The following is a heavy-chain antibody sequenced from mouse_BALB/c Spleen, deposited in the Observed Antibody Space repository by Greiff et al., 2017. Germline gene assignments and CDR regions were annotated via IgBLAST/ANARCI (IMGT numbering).Heavy chain of an antibody. CDR1: GYAFTNYL. CDR3: AREGFY. V-gene: IGHV1-54*01. CDR2: INPGSGGT. Sequence: VQLQQSGAELVRPGTSVKVSCKASGYAFTNYLIEWVKQRPGQGLEWIGVINPGSGGTNYNEKFKGKATLTADKSSSTAYMQLSSLTSDDSAVYFCAREGFYWGQGTTLTVSS. J-gene: IGHJ2*01.